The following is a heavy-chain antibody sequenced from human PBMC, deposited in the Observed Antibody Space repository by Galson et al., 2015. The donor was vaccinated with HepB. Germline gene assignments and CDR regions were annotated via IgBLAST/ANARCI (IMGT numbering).Heavy chain of an antibody. V-gene: IGHV1-69*02. CDR2: IIPILGIA. D-gene: IGHD3-22*01. J-gene: IGHJ6*02. CDR3: ASWKVPGYYDSSGIYYYYYGMDV. Sequence: SVKVSCKASGGTFSSYTISWVRQAPGQGLEWMGRIIPILGIANYAQKFQGRLTIIADKSTSTAYMELSSLRSEDTAVYYCASWKVPGYYDSSGIYYYYYGMDVWGQGTTVTVSS. CDR1: GGTFSSYT.